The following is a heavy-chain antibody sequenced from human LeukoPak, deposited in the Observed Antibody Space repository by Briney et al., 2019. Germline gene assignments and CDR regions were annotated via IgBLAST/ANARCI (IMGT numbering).Heavy chain of an antibody. CDR1: GFTVSSNY. J-gene: IGHJ4*02. CDR2: IYSGGST. V-gene: IGHV3-53*01. CDR3: ARAWYRFGQFDY. Sequence: GGSLRLSWAASGFTVSSNYMSWVRQAPAKGLEWVSVIYSGGSTYYADSVKGRFTISRDNSKNTLYLQMNSLRAEDTAVYYCARAWYRFGQFDYWGQGTLVTVSS. D-gene: IGHD3/OR15-3a*01.